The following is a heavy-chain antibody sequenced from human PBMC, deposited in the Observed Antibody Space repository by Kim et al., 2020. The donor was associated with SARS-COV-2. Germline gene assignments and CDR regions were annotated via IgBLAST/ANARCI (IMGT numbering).Heavy chain of an antibody. CDR3: AISHMGFDY. CDR1: GFTFSSYT. V-gene: IGHV3-21*01. CDR2: ISSSSYI. Sequence: GGSLRLSCAASGFTFSSYTMNWVRQAPGKGLEWVSFISSSSYISYADSVKGRFTISRDNAKNSLYLQMNSLRAEDTAIYYCAISHMGFDYWDQGTLVTVS. J-gene: IGHJ4*02.